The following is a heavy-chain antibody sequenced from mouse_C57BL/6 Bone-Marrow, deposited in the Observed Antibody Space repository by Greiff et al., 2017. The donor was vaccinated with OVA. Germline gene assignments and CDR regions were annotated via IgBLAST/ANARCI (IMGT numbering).Heavy chain of an antibody. CDR3: ARGDF. CDR1: GYAFSSYW. V-gene: IGHV1-80*01. CDR2: IYPGDGAT. Sequence: VQLQQSGAELVKPGASVEISCKASGYAFSSYWMNWVKQRPGKGLEWIGQIYPGDGATNYNGKFTGKATLTAAKSSSTAFMQLSILTSEDSAVYFCARGDFWGQGTTLTVSS. J-gene: IGHJ2*01.